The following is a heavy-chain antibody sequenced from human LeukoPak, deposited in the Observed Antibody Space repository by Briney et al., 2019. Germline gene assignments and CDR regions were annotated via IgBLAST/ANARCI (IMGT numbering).Heavy chain of an antibody. Sequence: SETLSLTCTVSGASISSGGHYWSWIRQHPGKGLEWIGYIYYSGSTYYNPSLKSRVTISLDTSKNHFSLKPSSVTAADTAVYYCASALYYYYMDVWGKGTTVTVSS. CDR3: ASALYYYYMDV. V-gene: IGHV4-31*03. CDR1: GASISSGGHY. CDR2: IYYSGST. J-gene: IGHJ6*03.